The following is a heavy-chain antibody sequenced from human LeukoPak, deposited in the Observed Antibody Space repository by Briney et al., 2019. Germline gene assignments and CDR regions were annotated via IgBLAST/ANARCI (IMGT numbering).Heavy chain of an antibody. J-gene: IGHJ5*02. CDR2: INHSGST. CDR3: ARGGYYYGSGSFNH. CDR1: GGSFSGYY. D-gene: IGHD3-10*01. Sequence: SETLSLTCAVYGGSFSGYYWSWIRQPPGKGLEWIGEINHSGSTNYNPSLKSRVTISVDTSKNQFSLKLSSVTAADTAVYYCARGGYYYGSGSFNHWGQGTLVTVSS. V-gene: IGHV4-34*01.